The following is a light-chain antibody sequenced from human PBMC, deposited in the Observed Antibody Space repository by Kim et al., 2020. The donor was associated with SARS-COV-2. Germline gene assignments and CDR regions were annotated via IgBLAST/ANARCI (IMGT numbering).Light chain of an antibody. CDR2: SAS. CDR3: QLGYSTHHT. Sequence: DIQLTQSPSSLSASVGDSVTITCRASQSISKFLNWYQHKPGKAPNLLIYSASNLHSGVPLRFSGSESGTDFRLTISSLQPEDSATYDCQLGYSTHHTIGQRTRLEIK. V-gene: IGKV1-39*01. J-gene: IGKJ5*01. CDR1: QSISKF.